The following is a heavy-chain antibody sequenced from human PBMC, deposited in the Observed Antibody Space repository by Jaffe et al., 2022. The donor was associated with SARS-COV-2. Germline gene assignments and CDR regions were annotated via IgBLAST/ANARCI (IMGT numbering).Heavy chain of an antibody. CDR2: ISGSGGST. Sequence: EVQLLESGGGLVQPGGSLRLSCAASGFTFSSYAMSWVRQAPGKGLEWVSAISGSGGSTYYADSVKGRFTISRDNSKNTLYLQMNSLRAEDTAVYYCAKSDCSSTSCYGTDYWYFDLWGRGTLVTVSS. CDR3: AKSDCSSTSCYGTDYWYFDL. CDR1: GFTFSSYA. J-gene: IGHJ2*01. D-gene: IGHD2-2*01. V-gene: IGHV3-23*01.